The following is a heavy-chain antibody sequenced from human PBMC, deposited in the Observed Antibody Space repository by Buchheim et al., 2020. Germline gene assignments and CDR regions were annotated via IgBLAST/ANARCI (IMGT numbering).Heavy chain of an antibody. J-gene: IGHJ6*02. Sequence: QVQLVESGGGVVQPGRSLRLSCAASGFTFSSYAMHWVRQAPGKGLEWVAVISYDGSNKYYADSVKGRFTISRDNSKNKLYLQMNSLRAEDTAVYYCARVITVVTPGDYYYGMDVWGQGTT. V-gene: IGHV3-30-3*01. CDR2: ISYDGSNK. D-gene: IGHD4-23*01. CDR1: GFTFSSYA. CDR3: ARVITVVTPGDYYYGMDV.